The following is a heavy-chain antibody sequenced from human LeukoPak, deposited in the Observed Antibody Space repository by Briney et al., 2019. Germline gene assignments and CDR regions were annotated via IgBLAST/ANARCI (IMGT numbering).Heavy chain of an antibody. CDR1: GFTFSSYS. J-gene: IGHJ6*02. V-gene: IGHV3-21*01. Sequence: GGSLRLSCAASGFTFSSYSMNWVRQAPGKGLEWVSSISSSSSYIYYADSVKGRFTISRDNAKNSLYLQMNSLRAEDTAVYYCARDPPPLGPIFTYYYYGMDVWGQGTTVTVSS. CDR2: ISSSSSYI. CDR3: ARDPPPLGPIFTYYYYGMDV. D-gene: IGHD3-10*01.